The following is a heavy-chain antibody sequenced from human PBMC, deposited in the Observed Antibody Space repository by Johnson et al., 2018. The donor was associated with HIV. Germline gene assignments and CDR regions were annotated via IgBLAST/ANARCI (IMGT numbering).Heavy chain of an antibody. D-gene: IGHD6-6*01. J-gene: IGHJ3*02. CDR1: AFTFSSYA. CDR2: ISYDGSNK. V-gene: IGHV3-30-3*01. CDR3: ARATCSSSSGRHDAFDI. Sequence: VQLVESGGGMVQPGGSLRLSCAASAFTFSSYAMHWVRQAPGKGLEWVAVISYDGSNKYYADSVKGRFTISRDNSKNTLYLQMNSLRAEDTAVYYCARATCSSSSGRHDAFDIWGQGTMVTVSS.